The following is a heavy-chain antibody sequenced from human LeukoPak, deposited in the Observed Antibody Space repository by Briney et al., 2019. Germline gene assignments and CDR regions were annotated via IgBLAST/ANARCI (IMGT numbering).Heavy chain of an antibody. D-gene: IGHD3-9*01. Sequence: ASVTVSCKASGYTFTSYGISWVRQAPGQGLEWMGWISAYNGNTNYAQKLQGRVTMTTDTSTSTAYMELRSLRSDDTAVYYCARQILTGYALYYFDYWGQGTLVTVSS. V-gene: IGHV1-18*01. CDR1: GYTFTSYG. CDR2: ISAYNGNT. J-gene: IGHJ4*02. CDR3: ARQILTGYALYYFDY.